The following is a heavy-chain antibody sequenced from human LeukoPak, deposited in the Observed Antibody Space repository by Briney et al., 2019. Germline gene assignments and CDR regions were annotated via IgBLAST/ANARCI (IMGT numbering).Heavy chain of an antibody. CDR1: GGSFSGYY. V-gene: IGHV4-34*01. J-gene: IGHJ6*03. CDR2: INHSGRT. D-gene: IGHD2-2*02. CDR3: ARVRCCSSTSCYRFYYYYYYMDV. Sequence: SETLSLTCAVYGGSFSGYYWSWIRQPPGKGLEWIGEINHSGRTNYNPSLKSRVTISVDTSKNQFSLKLSSVTAADTAVYYCARVRCCSSTSCYRFYYYYYYMDVWGKGTTVTVSS.